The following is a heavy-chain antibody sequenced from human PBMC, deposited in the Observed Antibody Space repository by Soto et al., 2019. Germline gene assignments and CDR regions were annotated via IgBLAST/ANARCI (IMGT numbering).Heavy chain of an antibody. V-gene: IGHV1-46*01. CDR1: GYTFTRYY. D-gene: IGHD4-4*01. CDR3: ARDRDYSNYDFYYYGMDA. J-gene: IGHJ6*02. CDR2: INPSGGST. Sequence: GASVKVSCKASGYTFTRYYMHWVRQAPGQGLEWMGIINPSGGSTRYAEKFQGRVTMTRDTSTSTVYMEVSSLRSEDTAVYFCARDRDYSNYDFYYYGMDAWGQGTTVTVSS.